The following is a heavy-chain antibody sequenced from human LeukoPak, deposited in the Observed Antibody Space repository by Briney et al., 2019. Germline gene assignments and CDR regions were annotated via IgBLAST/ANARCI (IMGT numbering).Heavy chain of an antibody. CDR1: GGSFSGYY. CDR2: INHSGST. J-gene: IGHJ3*02. D-gene: IGHD3-10*01. CDR3: AKLYGSGSYSDAFDI. Sequence: PSETLSLTCAVYGGSFSGYYWSWIRQPPGKGLAWTGEINHSGSTNYNPSLKSRVTISVDTSKNQFSLKLSSVTAADTAVYYCAKLYGSGSYSDAFDIWGQGTMVTVSS. V-gene: IGHV4-34*01.